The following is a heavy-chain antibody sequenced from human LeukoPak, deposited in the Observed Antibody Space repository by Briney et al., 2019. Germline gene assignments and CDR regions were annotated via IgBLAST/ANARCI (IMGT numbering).Heavy chain of an antibody. V-gene: IGHV1-2*02. CDR2: INPNSGGT. J-gene: IGHJ5*02. CDR1: GYTFTGYY. D-gene: IGHD3-9*01. CDR3: ARDRPGLVIITPWFDP. Sequence: ASVKVSCKASGYTFTGYYMRWVRQAPGQGLEWMGWINPNSGGTNYAQKFQGRVTMTRDTSISTAYMELSRLRSDDTAVYYCARDRPGLVIITPWFDPWGQGTLVTVSS.